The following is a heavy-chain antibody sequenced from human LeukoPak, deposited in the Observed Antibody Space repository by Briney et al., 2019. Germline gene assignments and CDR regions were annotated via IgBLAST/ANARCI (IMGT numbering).Heavy chain of an antibody. V-gene: IGHV3-23*01. CDR1: GFIFRSHA. CDR3: AKDFRIGYSAHFDY. D-gene: IGHD2-21*01. Sequence: GGSLRLSCVGSGFIFRSHAMSWVRQAPEKGLEFVSGIYENGGTTYYADSVKGRFSISRDNSKNTLYLQMDSLRGEDTAVYYCAKDFRIGYSAHFDYWGQGALVTVSS. J-gene: IGHJ4*02. CDR2: IYENGGTT.